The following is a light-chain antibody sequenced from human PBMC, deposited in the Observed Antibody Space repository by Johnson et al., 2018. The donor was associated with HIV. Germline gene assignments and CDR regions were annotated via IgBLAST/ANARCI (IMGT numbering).Light chain of an antibody. CDR3: GTWDSSLSADV. J-gene: IGLJ1*01. V-gene: IGLV1-51*02. CDR2: ENN. Sequence: QSVLTQPPSVSVAPGQKVTISCSGSNSNIGNNYVSWYQQLPGTAPKLLIYENNKRPSGIPDRFSGSKSGTSATLGITGLQNGDEADYYCGTWDSSLSADVFGTGTKVTVL. CDR1: NSNIGNNY.